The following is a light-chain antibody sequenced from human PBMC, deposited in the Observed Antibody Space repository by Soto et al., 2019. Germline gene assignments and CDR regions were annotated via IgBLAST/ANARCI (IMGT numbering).Light chain of an antibody. J-gene: IGKJ4*01. V-gene: IGKV3-15*01. CDR2: GAS. CDR1: QSVSSN. Sequence: EIVMTQSPSTLSVSPGERATLSCRASQSVSSNLAWYQQKPGQAPRLLIYGASTRATGIPARFSGSGSGTDFTLTISSLEPEDFAVYYCQQRSNSRWLTFGGGTKV. CDR3: QQRSNSRWLT.